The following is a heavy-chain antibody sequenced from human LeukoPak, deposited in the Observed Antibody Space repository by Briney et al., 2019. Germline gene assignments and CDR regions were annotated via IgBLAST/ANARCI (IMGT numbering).Heavy chain of an antibody. Sequence: PPETPSLTCGLFGVSPNVNYWGCVRHSPEGGLWWVGEVIHSEGTRYNPPLERRVTMSVGTSENQLSLKLFLKTASETAVYYCARIRWSHSGSLCYNHWGLGTLVTVSS. CDR1: GVSPNVNY. D-gene: IGHD3-22*01. CDR3: ARIRWSHSGSLCYNH. J-gene: IGHJ4*02. CDR2: VIHSEGT. V-gene: IGHV4-34*12.